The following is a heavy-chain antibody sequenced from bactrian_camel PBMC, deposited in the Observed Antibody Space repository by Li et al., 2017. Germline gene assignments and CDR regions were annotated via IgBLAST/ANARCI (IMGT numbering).Heavy chain of an antibody. J-gene: IGHJ4*01. CDR3: AAGYPGTCPWARGEAY. D-gene: IGHD6*01. CDR1: GYTYTRIC. CDR2: VDSLGIP. V-gene: IGHV3S53*01. Sequence: HVQLVESGGGSVEAGGSLRPSCVVSGYTYTRICMGWLRQVPGKEREGVATVDSLGIPTYADSVKGRFTLSRDKAKTTLYLQMNTLKPEDTAMYYCAAGYPGTCPWARGEAYWGQGTQVTVS.